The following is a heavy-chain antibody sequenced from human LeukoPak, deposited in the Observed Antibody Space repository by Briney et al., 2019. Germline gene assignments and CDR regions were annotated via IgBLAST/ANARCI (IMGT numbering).Heavy chain of an antibody. V-gene: IGHV3-7*01. CDR2: IKQDGSEK. CDR1: GFSFSSYA. Sequence: GGSLRLSCATSGFSFSSYAMSWVRQAPGKGLEWVANIKQDGSEKYYVDSVKGRFTISRDNAKNSLYLQMNSLRAEDTAVYYCARVLRGAYYWGQGTLVTVSS. CDR3: ARVLRGAYY. D-gene: IGHD2-15*01. J-gene: IGHJ4*02.